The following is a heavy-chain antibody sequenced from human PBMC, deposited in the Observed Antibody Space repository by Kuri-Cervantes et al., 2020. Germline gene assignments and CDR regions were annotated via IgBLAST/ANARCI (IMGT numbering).Heavy chain of an antibody. V-gene: IGHV3-23*01. CDR1: GFTDSSNY. CDR3: AKGGSGWYYFDY. D-gene: IGHD6-19*01. CDR2: ISGSGGST. Sequence: GGSLRLSCAASGFTDSSNYMSWVRQAPGKGLEWVSAISGSGGSTYYADSVKGRFTISRDNSKNTPYLQMNSLRAEDTAVYYCAKGGSGWYYFDYWGQGTLVTVSS. J-gene: IGHJ4*02.